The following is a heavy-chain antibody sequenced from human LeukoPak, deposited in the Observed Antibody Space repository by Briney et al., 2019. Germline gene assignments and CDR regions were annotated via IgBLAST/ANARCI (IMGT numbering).Heavy chain of an antibody. J-gene: IGHJ4*02. V-gene: IGHV3-30*03. CDR3: ARDQASGSYYKDYFDY. D-gene: IGHD1-26*01. Sequence: PGGSLRLSCAASGFTFSSHWMSWVRQAPGKGLEWVAVISYDGSNKYYADSVKGRFTISRDNSKNTLYLQMNSLRAEDTAVYYCARDQASGSYYKDYFDYWGQGTLVTVSS. CDR2: ISYDGSNK. CDR1: GFTFSSHW.